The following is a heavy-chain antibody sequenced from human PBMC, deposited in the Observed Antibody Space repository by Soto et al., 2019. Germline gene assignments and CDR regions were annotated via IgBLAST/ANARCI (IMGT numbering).Heavy chain of an antibody. V-gene: IGHV3-23*01. CDR2: ISGSGGST. Sequence: GGSLRVSCAASGFTFSSYAMSWVRQAPGKGLEWVSAISGSGGSTYYADSVKGRFTISRDNSKNTLYLQMNSLRAEDTAFYFCAKFLWSRCILGNFASRGQGSLVPGSS. CDR3: AKFLWSRCILGNFAS. CDR1: GFTFSSYA. J-gene: IGHJ4*02. D-gene: IGHD3-3*02.